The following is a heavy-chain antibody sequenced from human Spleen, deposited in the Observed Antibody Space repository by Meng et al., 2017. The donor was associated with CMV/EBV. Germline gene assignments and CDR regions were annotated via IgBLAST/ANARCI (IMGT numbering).Heavy chain of an antibody. CDR2: INPNSGGT. CDR1: GYTFPDYS. J-gene: IGHJ4*02. CDR3: ARGYSSSSVSY. Sequence: SCKASGYTFPDYSVHWVRQAPGQGLEWMGWINPNSGGTNYAQNFQGRVTMTRDTSISTSYMELSRLRSDDTAVYYCARGYSSSSVSYWGQGTLVTVSS. D-gene: IGHD6-13*01. V-gene: IGHV1-2*02.